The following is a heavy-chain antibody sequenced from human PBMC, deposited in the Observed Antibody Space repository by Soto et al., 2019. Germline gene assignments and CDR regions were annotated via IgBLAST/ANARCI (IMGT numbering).Heavy chain of an antibody. J-gene: IGHJ6*02. CDR2: IIPIFGTA. CDR1: GGTFSXDS. V-gene: IGHV1-69*12. Sequence: QVQLVQSGAEVKKPGSSVXVSCKASGGTFSXDSISWVRQAPGQGLEWMGGIIPIFGTANNAQKFQGRVTITADESTSTAYMELSSLRSEDTAVYFCAREIDGYYGMDVWGQGTTVTVAS. CDR3: AREIDGYYGMDV.